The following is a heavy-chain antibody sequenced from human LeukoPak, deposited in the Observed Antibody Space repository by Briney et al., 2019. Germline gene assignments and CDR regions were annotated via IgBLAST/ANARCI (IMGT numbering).Heavy chain of an antibody. J-gene: IGHJ4*02. V-gene: IGHV3-30*02. CDR2: IQYDGNNK. CDR3: ARSLTMVRAYDY. CDR1: GFTFSSYG. Sequence: GGSLRLSCAASGFTFSSYGMHWVRQAPGKGLEWVTFIQYDGNNKYYADSVKGRFTISRDNSKNTVYLQMNSLRTEDTAVYYCARSLTMVRAYDYWGQGTLVTVSS. D-gene: IGHD3-10*01.